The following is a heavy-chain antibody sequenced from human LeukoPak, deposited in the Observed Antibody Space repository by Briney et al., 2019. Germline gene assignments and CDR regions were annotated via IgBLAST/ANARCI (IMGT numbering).Heavy chain of an antibody. CDR3: AKDRPEGLRFLEWLEVQPPYYYMDV. Sequence: PGGSLRLSCAASGFTFSSYAMSWVRQAPGKGLEWVSAISGSGGSTYYADSVKGRFTISRDNSKNTLYLQMNSLRAEDTAVYYCAKDRPEGLRFLEWLEVQPPYYYMDVWGKGTTVTVSS. V-gene: IGHV3-23*01. CDR2: ISGSGGST. CDR1: GFTFSSYA. J-gene: IGHJ6*03. D-gene: IGHD3-3*01.